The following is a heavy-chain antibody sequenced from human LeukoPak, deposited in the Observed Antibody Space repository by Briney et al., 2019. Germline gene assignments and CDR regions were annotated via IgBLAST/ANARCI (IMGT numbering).Heavy chain of an antibody. Sequence: ASVKVSCKASGYTFTSYYMHWVRQAPGQGLEWIGIINPSGGSTSYAQKFQGRVTMTRDTSTSTVYMELSSLRSEDTAVYYCARDPTGEWLMRYYFDYWGQGTLVTVSS. J-gene: IGHJ4*02. CDR3: ARDPTGEWLMRYYFDY. CDR2: INPSGGST. D-gene: IGHD3-3*01. CDR1: GYTFTSYY. V-gene: IGHV1-46*01.